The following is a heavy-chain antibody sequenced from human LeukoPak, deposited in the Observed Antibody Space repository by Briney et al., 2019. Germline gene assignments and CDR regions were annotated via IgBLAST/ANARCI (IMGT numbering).Heavy chain of an antibody. V-gene: IGHV1-69*04. D-gene: IGHD3-22*01. J-gene: IGHJ3*02. Sequence: GASVNVSFKASGGTFSIYAISWVRQAPGQGLEWMGRIIPILGIANYAQKFQGRVTITADKSTSTAYMELSSLRSEDTAVYYCAREFYYDSSGYYSDAFDIWGQGTMVTVSS. CDR1: GGTFSIYA. CDR2: IIPILGIA. CDR3: AREFYYDSSGYYSDAFDI.